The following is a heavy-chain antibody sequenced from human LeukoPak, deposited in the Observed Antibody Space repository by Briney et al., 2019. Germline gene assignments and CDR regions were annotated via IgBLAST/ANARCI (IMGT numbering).Heavy chain of an antibody. CDR2: INHSGST. J-gene: IGHJ4*02. D-gene: IGHD3-16*01. CDR1: GGSFSGYY. Sequence: PSETLSLTCAVYGGSFSGYYWSWIRQPPGKGLEWIGEINHSGSTNYNPSLKSRVTISVDTSKNQFSLKLSSVTAADTAVYYCARSRYYDYVWGSSFFDYWGQGTLVTVSS. CDR3: ARSRYYDYVWGSSFFDY. V-gene: IGHV4-34*01.